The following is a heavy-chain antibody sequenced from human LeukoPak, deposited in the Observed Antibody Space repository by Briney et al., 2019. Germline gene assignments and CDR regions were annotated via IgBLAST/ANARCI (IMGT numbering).Heavy chain of an antibody. D-gene: IGHD1-14*01. CDR1: GYTFTGYY. CDR2: INPNSGGT. CDR3: ARVYPEGYYYYYYMDV. Sequence: ASVKASCKASGYTFTGYYMHWVRQAPGQGLEWMGWINPNSGGTNYAQKLQGRVTMTTDTSTSTAYMELRSLRSDDTAVYYCARVYPEGYYYYYYMDVWGKGTTVTVSS. J-gene: IGHJ6*03. V-gene: IGHV1-2*02.